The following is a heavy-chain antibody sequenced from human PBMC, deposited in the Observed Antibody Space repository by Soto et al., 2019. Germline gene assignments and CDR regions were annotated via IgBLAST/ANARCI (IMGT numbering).Heavy chain of an antibody. V-gene: IGHV1-69*12. CDR3: ARSRANYYDSRGYYYSTFDY. CDR1: GGTFSSYA. D-gene: IGHD3-22*01. J-gene: IGHJ4*02. Sequence: QVQLVQSGAEVKKPGSSVKVSCKTSGGTFSSYAISWVRQAPGQGLEWMGGIIPMFGTANYAQKFQGRVTITADGSTSTAYMELSSLRSEDTAVYYCARSRANYYDSRGYYYSTFDYWGQGTLVTVSS. CDR2: IIPMFGTA.